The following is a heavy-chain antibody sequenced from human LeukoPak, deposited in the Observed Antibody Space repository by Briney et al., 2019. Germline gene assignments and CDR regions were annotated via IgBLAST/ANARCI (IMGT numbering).Heavy chain of an antibody. J-gene: IGHJ4*02. Sequence: GGSLRLSCAASGFTFDDYAMHWVRQAPGRGLEWVSGISWNSGSIGYADSVKGRFTISRDNAKNSLYLQMNSLRAEDMALYYCAKATTSGSSEGVFDYWGQGTLVTVSS. CDR3: AKATTSGSSEGVFDY. CDR2: ISWNSGSI. V-gene: IGHV3-9*03. CDR1: GFTFDDYA. D-gene: IGHD1-26*01.